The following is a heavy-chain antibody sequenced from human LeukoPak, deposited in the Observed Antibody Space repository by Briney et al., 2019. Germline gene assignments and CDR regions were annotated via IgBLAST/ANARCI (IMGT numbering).Heavy chain of an antibody. CDR1: GFTFSSSW. CDR2: IKEDGREK. CDR3: ARGGRPDY. J-gene: IGHJ4*02. Sequence: PGGSLRLSCATSGFTFSSSWMSWVRQAPGKGLECVANIKEDGREKYYVDSVKGRFTISRDNAKNSLYLQMSSLRAEDTAVYYCARGGRPDYLGQGTLVTVSS. D-gene: IGHD3-10*01. V-gene: IGHV3-7*01.